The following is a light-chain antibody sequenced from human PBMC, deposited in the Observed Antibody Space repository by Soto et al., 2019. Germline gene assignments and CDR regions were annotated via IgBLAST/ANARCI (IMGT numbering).Light chain of an antibody. CDR3: HQRQSWPRT. J-gene: IGKJ1*01. CDR2: QTS. CDR1: QSVSSSF. V-gene: IGKV3D-20*02. Sequence: EIVLTQSPGTLSLSPGERATLSCRASQSVSSSFLAWYQHRPGQAPRLLIYQTSIRAAGIPARFSAGGSGTDFTLTISDVQPEDFALYYCHQRQSWPRTFGQGTKVDI.